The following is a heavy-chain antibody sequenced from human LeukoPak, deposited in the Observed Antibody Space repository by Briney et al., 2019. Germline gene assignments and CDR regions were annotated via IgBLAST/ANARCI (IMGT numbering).Heavy chain of an antibody. CDR3: ARGSRFDP. V-gene: IGHV4-34*01. J-gene: IGHJ5*02. Sequence: SETLSLTCAVYGGSFSGYYWSWIRQPPGKGLEWIGEINHSGSTNYNPSLKSRVTISVDTSKNQFSLKLSSVTAAGTAVYYCARGSRFDPWGQGTLVTVSS. CDR2: INHSGST. CDR1: GGSFSGYY.